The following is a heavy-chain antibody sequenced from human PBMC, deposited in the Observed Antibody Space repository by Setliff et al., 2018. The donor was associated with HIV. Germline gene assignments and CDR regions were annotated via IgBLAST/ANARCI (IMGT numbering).Heavy chain of an antibody. D-gene: IGHD6-13*01. CDR1: GYTFTGYF. CDR3: ARGVKGIATTGKYYFDY. Sequence: ASVKVSCKPSGYTFTGYFIHWVRQAPGQGLEWMGWIDPKSGGTKFAQKFQGRVTMTRDTSISTAYVEVIRLRSDDTAVFYCARGVKGIATTGKYYFDYWGQGTLVTVSS. CDR2: IDPKSGGT. V-gene: IGHV1-2*02. J-gene: IGHJ4*02.